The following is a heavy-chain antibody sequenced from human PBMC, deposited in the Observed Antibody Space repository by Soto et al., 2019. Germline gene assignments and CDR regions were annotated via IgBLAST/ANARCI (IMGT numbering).Heavy chain of an antibody. Sequence: ASVKVSCKASGYTFTSYGLSWVRQAPGQGLEWMGWISAYNGNTKYAQKVQDRVTMTTDTPTNTAYMELRSLRSDDTAVYYCARRSSTYLNEIIYDPWGQGTLVTVS. D-gene: IGHD2-2*01. CDR3: ARRSSTYLNEIIYDP. CDR1: GYTFTSYG. CDR2: ISAYNGNT. V-gene: IGHV1-18*01. J-gene: IGHJ5*02.